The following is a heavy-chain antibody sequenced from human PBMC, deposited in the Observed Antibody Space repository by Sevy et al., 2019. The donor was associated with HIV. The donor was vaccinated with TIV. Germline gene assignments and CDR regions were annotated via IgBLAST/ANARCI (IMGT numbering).Heavy chain of an antibody. CDR3: AGRSSLNWFDP. CDR2: IYYSWRT. D-gene: IGHD6-13*01. CDR1: DGSISNYY. Sequence: SETLSLTCTVSDGSISNYYWSWIRQPPGKGLEWIGYIYYSWRTNYNPSLKRRVSMSINTSKNQFSLKMISLTAADTAVYFCAGRSSLNWFDPWGQGTLVTVSS. V-gene: IGHV4-59*01. J-gene: IGHJ5*02.